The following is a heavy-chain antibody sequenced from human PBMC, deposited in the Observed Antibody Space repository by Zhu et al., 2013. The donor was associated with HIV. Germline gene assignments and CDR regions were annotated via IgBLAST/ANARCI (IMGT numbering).Heavy chain of an antibody. CDR3: ARALPDCSGGSCYEYYYYGMDV. CDR2: IIPIFGTA. V-gene: IGHV1-69*01. D-gene: IGHD2-15*01. J-gene: IGHJ6*02. CDR1: GGTFSSYA. Sequence: QVQLVQSGAEVKKPGSSVKVSCKASGGTFSSYAISWVRQAPGQGLEWMGGIIPIFGTANYAQKFQGRVTITADESTSTAYMELSSLRSEDTAVYYCARALPDCSGGSCYEYYYYGMDVWGQGTTVTVSS.